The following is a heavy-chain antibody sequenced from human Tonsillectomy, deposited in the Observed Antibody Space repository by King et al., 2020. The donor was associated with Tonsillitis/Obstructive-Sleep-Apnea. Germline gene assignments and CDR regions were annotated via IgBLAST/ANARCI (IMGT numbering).Heavy chain of an antibody. J-gene: IGHJ4*02. CDR1: GGSISSGGYY. Sequence: VQLQESGPGLVKPSQTLSLTCTVSGGSISSGGYYWSWIRQHPGKGLEWIGYIYYSGSTYYNPSPKSRVTISVDTSKNQFSLKLSSVTAADTAVYYCARYHCSSTSCYTFGYFDYWGQGTLVTVSS. D-gene: IGHD2-2*02. CDR3: ARYHCSSTSCYTFGYFDY. V-gene: IGHV4-31*03. CDR2: IYYSGST.